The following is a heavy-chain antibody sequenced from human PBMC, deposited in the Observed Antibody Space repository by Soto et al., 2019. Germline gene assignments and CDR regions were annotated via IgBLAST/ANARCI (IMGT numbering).Heavy chain of an antibody. CDR2: ISYDRSNK. V-gene: IGHV3-30-3*01. CDR1: GFTFSSYA. CDR3: ARGGRDGYNFDYYYGMDV. Sequence: GGSLRLSCAASGFTFSSYAMHWVRQAPGKGLEWVAVISYDRSNKYYADSVKGRFTISRDNSKNTLYLQMNSLRAEDTAVYYCARGGRDGYNFDYYYGMDVWGQGTTVTVSS. J-gene: IGHJ6*02. D-gene: IGHD5-12*01.